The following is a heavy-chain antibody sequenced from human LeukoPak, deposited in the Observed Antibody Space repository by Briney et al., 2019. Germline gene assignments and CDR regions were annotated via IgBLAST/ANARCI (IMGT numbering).Heavy chain of an antibody. CDR1: GFTFSNYA. Sequence: PGGSLRLSCATSGFTFSNYAMTWVRQAPGKGLEWVSAINGDGGYTYYADSVKGRFTISRDNSKNTLYLQMNSLKAEDTAVYYCARKGSTVVTGTDYWGQGTLVTVSS. CDR2: INGDGGYT. V-gene: IGHV3-23*01. CDR3: ARKGSTVVTGTDY. D-gene: IGHD2-15*01. J-gene: IGHJ4*02.